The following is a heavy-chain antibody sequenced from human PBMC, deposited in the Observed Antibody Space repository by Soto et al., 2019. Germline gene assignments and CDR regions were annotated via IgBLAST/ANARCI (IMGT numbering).Heavy chain of an antibody. CDR3: ARDIYGGDGMDA. Sequence: GGSLRLSCAASGFTFSSYDMHWVRQATGKGLEWVSAIGTAGDAYYPGSVKGRFTISRENAKNSLYLQMNSLRAEDTAVYYCARDIYGGDGMDAWGQGTTVTVSS. CDR1: GFTFSSYD. V-gene: IGHV3-13*01. D-gene: IGHD3-10*01. CDR2: IGTAGDA. J-gene: IGHJ6*02.